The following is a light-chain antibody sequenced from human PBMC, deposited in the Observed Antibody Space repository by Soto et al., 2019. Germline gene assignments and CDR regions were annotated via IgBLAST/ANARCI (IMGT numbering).Light chain of an antibody. CDR2: GAA. V-gene: IGKV3-20*01. CDR3: QQYGSSPYT. Sequence: EIVLTQSPGTLSLSQGERATLSCRASQSVSGSYLVWYQQKSGQAPRLLIYGAASRATRIPDRFSGSGSGTDFTLTISRLEPEDFAVYYCQQYGSSPYTFGQGTKLEIK. CDR1: QSVSGSY. J-gene: IGKJ2*01.